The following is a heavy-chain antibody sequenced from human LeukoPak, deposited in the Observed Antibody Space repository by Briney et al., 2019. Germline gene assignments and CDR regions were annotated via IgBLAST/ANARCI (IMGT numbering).Heavy chain of an antibody. V-gene: IGHV1-2*02. CDR1: GYTFTGYY. CDR3: ARGPYDSSGYQDY. D-gene: IGHD3-22*01. CDR2: MNPNSIGR. J-gene: IGHJ4*02. Sequence: ASVKVSCKASGYTFTGYYMHWVRQAPGQGLEWMGWMNPNSIGRRYAQKLQGRVTMTRDTSISTAYMELSSLISDDTAMYYCARGPYDSSGYQDYWGQGTLITVSS.